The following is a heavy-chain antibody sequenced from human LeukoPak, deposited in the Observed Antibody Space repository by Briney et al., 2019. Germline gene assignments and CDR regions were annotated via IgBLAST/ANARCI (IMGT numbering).Heavy chain of an antibody. D-gene: IGHD3-16*01. Sequence: PSETLSLTCTVSGYSISSGYYWGWIRQPPGKGLEWIGSIYHSGSTYYNPSLKSRVTISVDTSKNQFSLKLSSVTAADTAVYYCAGAKGVETLDYWGQGTLVTVSS. CDR1: GYSISSGYY. V-gene: IGHV4-38-2*02. CDR2: IYHSGST. CDR3: AGAKGVETLDY. J-gene: IGHJ4*02.